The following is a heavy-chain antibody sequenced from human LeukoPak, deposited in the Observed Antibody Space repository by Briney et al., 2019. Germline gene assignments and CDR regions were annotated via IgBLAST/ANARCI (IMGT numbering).Heavy chain of an antibody. CDR3: ARHYVFVWGGSSFDY. V-gene: IGHV4-59*08. Sequence: PSETLSLTCSVSSGSIGTTWWSWIRQPPGKGLEWIGYIYYNGATNYNPSLETRVTISLDTPKSQFSLELKSMTASDTAVYYCARHYVFVWGGSSFDYWGPGILVTVSS. J-gene: IGHJ4*02. CDR1: SGSIGTTW. D-gene: IGHD3-16*01. CDR2: IYYNGAT.